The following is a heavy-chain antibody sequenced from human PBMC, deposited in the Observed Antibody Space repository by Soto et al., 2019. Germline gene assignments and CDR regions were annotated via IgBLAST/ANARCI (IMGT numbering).Heavy chain of an antibody. CDR1: GFTFSIYW. V-gene: IGHV3-74*01. J-gene: IGHJ1*01. D-gene: IGHD3-10*01. CDR3: ARGTGGLQH. CDR2: INDDGSSI. Sequence: PGGSLRLSCAASGFTFSIYWMHWVRQAPGKGLVWVSRINDDGSSISYADSAKGRFTISRDNAKNTLYLQMNSLRAEDTAVYYCARGTGGLQHWGHGTLVTV.